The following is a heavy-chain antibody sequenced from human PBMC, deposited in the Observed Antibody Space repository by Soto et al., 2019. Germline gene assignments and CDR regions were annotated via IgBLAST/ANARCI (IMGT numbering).Heavy chain of an antibody. V-gene: IGHV1-69*12. CDR3: ARDWGNWNYNAEYYGMDV. CDR1: GGTFSSYA. Sequence: QVQLVQSGAEVKKPGSSVKVSCKASGGTFSSYAISWVRQAPGQGLEWMGGIIPIFGTANYAQKFQGRVTITADESTSTAYMELSSLRSEDTAVYYCARDWGNWNYNAEYYGMDVWGQGTTVTVSS. CDR2: IIPIFGTA. D-gene: IGHD1-7*01. J-gene: IGHJ6*02.